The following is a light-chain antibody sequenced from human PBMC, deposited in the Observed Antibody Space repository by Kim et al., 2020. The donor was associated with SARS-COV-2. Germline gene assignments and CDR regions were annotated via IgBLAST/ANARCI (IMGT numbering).Light chain of an antibody. Sequence: GSQGQTASITCSGDKLGDNFTPCFRQKPGQSPVVVIFQDNKRPSGIPERFSGSNSGNTATLTISGTQAMDDADYYCQAWDSSHWVFGGGTQLTVL. J-gene: IGLJ3*02. CDR1: KLGDNF. CDR3: QAWDSSHWV. V-gene: IGLV3-1*01. CDR2: QDN.